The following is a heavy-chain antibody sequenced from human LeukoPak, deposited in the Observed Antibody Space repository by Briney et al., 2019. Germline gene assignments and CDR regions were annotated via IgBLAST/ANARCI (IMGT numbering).Heavy chain of an antibody. CDR2: IYTSGST. D-gene: IGHD2-2*01. J-gene: IGHJ6*03. V-gene: IGHV4-4*07. Sequence: SETLSLTCTVSGGSISSYYWSWIRQPAGKGLEWIGRIYTSGSTNYNPSLKSRVTMSVDTSKNQFSLKLSSVTAADTAVYYCARNRGVVVVPAANYYYYMDVWGKGTTVTVSS. CDR3: ARNRGVVVVPAANYYYYMDV. CDR1: GGSISSYY.